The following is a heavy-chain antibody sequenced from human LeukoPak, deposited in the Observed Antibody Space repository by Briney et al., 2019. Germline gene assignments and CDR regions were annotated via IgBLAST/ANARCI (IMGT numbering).Heavy chain of an antibody. CDR3: ARVAYSSGWYEDWFDP. V-gene: IGHV4-4*07. CDR2: IYTSGST. CDR1: GGSISSYY. Sequence: PSETLSLTCTVSGGSISSYYWSWLRQPAGKGLEWIGRIYTSGSTNYNPSLKSRVTTSVDTSKNQFSLKLSSVTAADTAVHYCARVAYSSGWYEDWFDPWGQGTLVTVSS. D-gene: IGHD6-19*01. J-gene: IGHJ5*02.